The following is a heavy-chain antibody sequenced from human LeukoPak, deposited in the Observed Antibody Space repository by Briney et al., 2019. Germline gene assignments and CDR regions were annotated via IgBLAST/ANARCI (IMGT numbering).Heavy chain of an antibody. CDR3: ARAEYSSSRPYDY. CDR1: GGTFSSYA. Sequence: TVKVSCKASGGTFSSYAISWVRQAPGQGLEWMGGIIPIFGTANYAQKFQGRVTITTDESTSTAYMELSSLRSEDTAVYYCARAEYSSSRPYDYWGQGTLVTVSS. D-gene: IGHD6-6*01. V-gene: IGHV1-69*05. J-gene: IGHJ4*02. CDR2: IIPIFGTA.